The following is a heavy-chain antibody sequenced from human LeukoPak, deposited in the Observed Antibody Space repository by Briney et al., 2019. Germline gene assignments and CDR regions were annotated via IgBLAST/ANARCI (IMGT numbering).Heavy chain of an antibody. D-gene: IGHD3-22*01. Sequence: GGSLRLSCAASGFTFSSYAMHWVRQAPGKGLEWVAVISYDGSNKYYADSVKGRFTISRDNSKNTLYLQMNSLRAEDTAVYYCARERRTMIHQDAFDIWGQGTVVTVSS. J-gene: IGHJ3*02. CDR2: ISYDGSNK. CDR3: ARERRTMIHQDAFDI. CDR1: GFTFSSYA. V-gene: IGHV3-30-3*01.